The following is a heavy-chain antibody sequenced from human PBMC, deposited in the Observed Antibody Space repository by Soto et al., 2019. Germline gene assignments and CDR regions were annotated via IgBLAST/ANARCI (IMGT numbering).Heavy chain of an antibody. Sequence: QVQLVESGGGVVQPGRSLRLSCAASGFTFSSYGIHWVRQAPGKGLEWVAVIWYDGSNKYYADSVKGRVTISRDNSKNTLYLQMNSLRAEDTAVYYCARESGIAAAGTAYPPRNWGQGTLVTVSS. D-gene: IGHD6-13*01. CDR1: GFTFSSYG. CDR2: IWYDGSNK. J-gene: IGHJ4*02. CDR3: ARESGIAAAGTAYPPRN. V-gene: IGHV3-33*01.